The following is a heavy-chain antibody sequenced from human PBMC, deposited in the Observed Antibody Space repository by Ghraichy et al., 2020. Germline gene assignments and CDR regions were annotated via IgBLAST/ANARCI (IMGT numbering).Heavy chain of an antibody. CDR2: ISSSSSTI. J-gene: IGHJ4*02. CDR3: ARTSGYSGYDSYEY. Sequence: GSLRLSCAASGFTFSSYSMNWVRQAPGKGLEWVSYISSSSSTIYYADSVKGRFTISRDNAKNSLYLQMNSLRDEDTAVYYCARTSGYSGYDSYEYWGQGTLVTVSS. CDR1: GFTFSSYS. V-gene: IGHV3-48*02. D-gene: IGHD5-12*01.